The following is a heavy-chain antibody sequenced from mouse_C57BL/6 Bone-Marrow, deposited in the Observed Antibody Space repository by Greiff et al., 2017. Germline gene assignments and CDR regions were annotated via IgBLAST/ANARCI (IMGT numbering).Heavy chain of an antibody. CDR2: IRNKANGYTT. Sequence: EVMLVESGGGLVQPGGSLSLSCAASGFTFTDYYMSWVRQPPGKALEWLGFIRNKANGYTTEYSASVKGRFTISRDNSQSILYLQMNALGAEDSATYYCARYRANWEFAYWGQGTLVTVSA. V-gene: IGHV7-3*01. D-gene: IGHD4-1*01. CDR1: GFTFTDYY. J-gene: IGHJ3*01. CDR3: ARYRANWEFAY.